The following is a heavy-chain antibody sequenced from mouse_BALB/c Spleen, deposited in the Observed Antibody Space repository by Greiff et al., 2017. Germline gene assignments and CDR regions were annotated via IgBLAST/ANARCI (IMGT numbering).Heavy chain of an antibody. V-gene: IGHV3-2*02. J-gene: IGHJ1*01. CDR3: ASYGSSPYFDV. CDR1: GYSITSDYA. CDR2: ISYSGST. D-gene: IGHD1-1*01. Sequence: EVKLMESGPGLVKPSQSLSLTCTVTGYSITSDYAWNWIRQFPGNKLEWMGYISYSGSTSYNPSLKSRISITRDTSKNQFFLQLNSVTTEDTATYYCASYGSSPYFDVWGAGTTVTVSS.